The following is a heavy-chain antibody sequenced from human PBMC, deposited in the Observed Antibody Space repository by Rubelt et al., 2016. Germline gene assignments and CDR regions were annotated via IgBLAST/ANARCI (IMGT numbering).Heavy chain of an antibody. J-gene: IGHJ4*02. CDR1: GYRFTTYW. V-gene: IGHV5-51*01. CDR2: IHPGDSAT. CDR3: SGLMGYSTIDY. Sequence: EVQLVQSGAEVKTPGESLKISCKGSGYRFTTYWIGWVRQMPGKGLEWMGIIHPGDSATRYSPSFQGQVTISADKSINTAYLQCSSLKASDTAIYYCSGLMGYSTIDYWGQGTLVTVSS. D-gene: IGHD5-12*01.